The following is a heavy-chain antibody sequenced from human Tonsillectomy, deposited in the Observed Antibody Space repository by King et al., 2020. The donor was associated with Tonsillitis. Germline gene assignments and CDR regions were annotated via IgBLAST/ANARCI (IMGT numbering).Heavy chain of an antibody. J-gene: IGHJ1*01. V-gene: IGHV3-23*04. D-gene: IGHD2-15*01. Sequence: VQLVESGGGLVQPGGSLRLSCAASGFTFSSYAMRWVRQAPGGGLEWVSSITDSGAGTYHAGSVRGRFTISRDNSKNILYLQMNSLRVADTAVYYCVKAPPRVGYLQHWGQGTLVTVSS. CDR1: GFTFSSYA. CDR2: ITDSGAGT. CDR3: VKAPPRVGYLQH.